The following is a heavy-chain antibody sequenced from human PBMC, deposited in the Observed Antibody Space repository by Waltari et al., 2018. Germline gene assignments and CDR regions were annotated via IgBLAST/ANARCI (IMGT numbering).Heavy chain of an antibody. CDR1: GGPISSVSYY. J-gene: IGHJ3*02. D-gene: IGHD2-8*01. V-gene: IGHV4-61*02. CDR3: AREFGVYRYAFDI. CDR2: IYTSGST. Sequence: QVQLQESGPGLVKPSQTLSLTCTVSGGPISSVSYYWRWIRPPAGKGLEWVGRIYTSGSTHYNPARKSRVTISVDTSKNQFSLKLSSVTAADTAVYYCAREFGVYRYAFDIWGQGTMVTVSS.